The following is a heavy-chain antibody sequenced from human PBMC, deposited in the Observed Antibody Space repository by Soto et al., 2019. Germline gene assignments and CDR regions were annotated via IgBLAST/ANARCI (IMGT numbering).Heavy chain of an antibody. D-gene: IGHD2-15*01. J-gene: IGHJ3*02. CDR3: AKVGYCSGGSCSSDAFDI. CDR2: INPSGGST. V-gene: IGHV1-46*03. Sequence: ASVKVSCKASGYTFTSYYMHWVRQAPGQGLEWMGIINPSGGSTSYAQKFQGRVTMTRDTSTSTVYMELSSLRSEDTAVYYCAKVGYCSGGSCSSDAFDIWGQGTMVTVSS. CDR1: GYTFTSYY.